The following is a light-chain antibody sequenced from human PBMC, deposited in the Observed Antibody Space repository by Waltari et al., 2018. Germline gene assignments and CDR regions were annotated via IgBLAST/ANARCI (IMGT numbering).Light chain of an antibody. Sequence: EILMTQSPGTLSVSPGERATLSCRASQSVSSDLAWYQQKPGQAPRLLIYEASTRATGIPDRFSGRGSGTEFTLTISNLQPEDFATYYCQQSYNRYTFGPGTKVDF. CDR3: QQSYNRYT. V-gene: IGKV3-15*01. CDR1: QSVSSD. J-gene: IGKJ3*01. CDR2: EAS.